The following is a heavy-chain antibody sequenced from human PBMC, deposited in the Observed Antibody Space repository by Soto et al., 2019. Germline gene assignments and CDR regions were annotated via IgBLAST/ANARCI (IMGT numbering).Heavy chain of an antibody. CDR1: GFIFTSYG. V-gene: IGHV3-30*03. CDR2: ILHDGSAE. CDR3: ARSRDGYSFYFYYGMDG. Sequence: GGSLRLSCAASGFIFTSYGMHWVRQAPGKGLEWMALILHDGSAEYYADSVKGRFTISRDNSKNTLYLQMNSLTAEDTAVYYCARSRDGYSFYFYYGMDGWCQGTTVTSP. J-gene: IGHJ6*02. D-gene: IGHD4-4*01.